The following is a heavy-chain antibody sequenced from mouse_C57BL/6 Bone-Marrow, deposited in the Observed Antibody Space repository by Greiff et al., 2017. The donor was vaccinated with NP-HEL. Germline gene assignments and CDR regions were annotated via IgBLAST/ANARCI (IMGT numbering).Heavy chain of an antibody. J-gene: IGHJ3*01. CDR1: GYTFTSYW. Sequence: QVQLQQSGTELVKPGASVKLSCKASGYTFTSYWMHWVKQRPGQGLEWIGNINPSNGGTNYNEKFKSKATLTVDKSSSTAYMQLSSLTSEDSAVYYCAREEAWGGNAWFAYWGQGTLVTVSA. V-gene: IGHV1-53*01. D-gene: IGHD4-1*01. CDR3: AREEAWGGNAWFAY. CDR2: INPSNGGT.